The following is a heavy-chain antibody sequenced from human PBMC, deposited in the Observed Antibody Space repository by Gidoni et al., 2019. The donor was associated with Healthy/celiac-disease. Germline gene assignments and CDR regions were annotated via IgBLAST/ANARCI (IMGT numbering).Heavy chain of an antibody. CDR2: IYYSGST. V-gene: IGHV4-31*03. D-gene: IGHD1-26*01. J-gene: IGHJ4*02. CDR1: GGSISSGGYY. CDR3: ARNYYSGSPDY. Sequence: QVQLQETGPGLVRPAQNLSVTCTVSGGSISSGGYYWSWIRQHPGKGLEWIGYIYYSGSTFSNPSLKSRVTISVDTSKIQFSLKLCSVTAADTAVYYCARNYYSGSPDYWGQGTLVTVSS.